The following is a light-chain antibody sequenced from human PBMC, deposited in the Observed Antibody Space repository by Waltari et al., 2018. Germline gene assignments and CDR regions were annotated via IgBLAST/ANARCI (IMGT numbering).Light chain of an antibody. CDR2: EDN. CDR1: RGSFSSTY. J-gene: IGLJ3*02. CDR3: QSYDSSNHGV. V-gene: IGLV6-57*02. Sequence: NFMMTPPHSVSESPGKTVTISCTGSRGSFSSTYVQWYQQRPGSATSVVIYEDNQRPAGVPDRFSGSIDSSSHSASLTISGLKTEDEADYYCQSYDSSNHGVFGGGTKLTVL.